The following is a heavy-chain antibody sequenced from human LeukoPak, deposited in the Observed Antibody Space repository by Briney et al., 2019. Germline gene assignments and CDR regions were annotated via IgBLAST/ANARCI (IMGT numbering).Heavy chain of an antibody. V-gene: IGHV3-30*01. CDR1: GFTFSNAW. J-gene: IGHJ6*03. CDR2: ISYDGSNK. CDR3: ARSPSHYYYYYMDV. Sequence: GGSLRLSCAASGFTFSNAWMSWVRQAPGKGLEWVAVISYDGSNKYYADSVKGRFTISRDNSKNTLYLQMNSLRAEDTAVYYCARSPSHYYYYYMDVWGKGTTVTVSS.